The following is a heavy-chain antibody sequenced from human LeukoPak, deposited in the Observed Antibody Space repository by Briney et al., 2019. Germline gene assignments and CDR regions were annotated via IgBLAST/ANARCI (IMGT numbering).Heavy chain of an antibody. CDR1: GFTFSNYA. V-gene: IGHV3-23*01. J-gene: IGHJ4*02. CDR3: AKDREGSSGYWSG. CDR2: ISDSGTAA. Sequence: GGSLRLSCAASGFTFSNYAMNWVRQAPGKGLQWVSDISDSGTAAYYADSVKGRFTISRDNSKNTVFLQMNSLRVEDAAVYYCAKDREGSSGYWSGWGQGTLVSVSS. D-gene: IGHD3-22*01.